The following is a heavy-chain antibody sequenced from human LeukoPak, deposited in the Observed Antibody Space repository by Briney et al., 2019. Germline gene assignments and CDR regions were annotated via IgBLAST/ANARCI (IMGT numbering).Heavy chain of an antibody. CDR2: IAGGGSST. J-gene: IGHJ4*02. CDR3: ATSTAGLPFSY. D-gene: IGHD2-8*02. Sequence: PGGSLRLSCAASGFTVSFYAMSWVRQAPGKGLEWVSVIAGGGSSTYYADSVKGRFTISRDNSKNTLYLQMNSLRAEDTAVYYCATSTAGLPFSYWGQGTLVTVSS. V-gene: IGHV3-23*01. CDR1: GFTVSFYA.